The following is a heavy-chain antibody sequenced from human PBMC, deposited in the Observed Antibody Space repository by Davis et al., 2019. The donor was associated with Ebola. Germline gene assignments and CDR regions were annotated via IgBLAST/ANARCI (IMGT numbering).Heavy chain of an antibody. Sequence: GESLKISCAASGFTFSSYGMHWVRQAPGKGLEWVAIISFDGTKTYYADSVQGRFTISRDNSKNTLYLQINSLKSEDTAVYYCAKEGVVIAVSPSYGMDVWGQGTTVTVSS. CDR3: AKEGVVIAVSPSYGMDV. CDR2: ISFDGTKT. CDR1: GFTFSSYG. D-gene: IGHD2-21*01. V-gene: IGHV3-30*19. J-gene: IGHJ6*02.